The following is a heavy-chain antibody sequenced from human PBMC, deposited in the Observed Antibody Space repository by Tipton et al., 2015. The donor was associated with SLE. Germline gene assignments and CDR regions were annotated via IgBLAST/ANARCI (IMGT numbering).Heavy chain of an antibody. D-gene: IGHD2-15*01. Sequence: TLSLTCAVYGGSFSGYSWSWIRQPPGKGLEWIGQTNPSGNTNYNPSLESRVSLSVDASKDQFSLRLSSVTAADTAVYYCVVCSPSGCAYFDYWGQGRLVTVSS. CDR3: VVCSPSGCAYFDY. CDR2: TNPSGNT. V-gene: IGHV4-34*01. CDR1: GGSFSGYS. J-gene: IGHJ4*02.